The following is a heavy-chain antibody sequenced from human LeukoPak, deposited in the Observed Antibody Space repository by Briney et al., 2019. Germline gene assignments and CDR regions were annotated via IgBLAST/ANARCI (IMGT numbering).Heavy chain of an antibody. Sequence: PSGTLSLTCAVSGGSISSPTWWSWLRQPPGKGLEWIGEIYHTGTTNYNPSLKSRVTVSVDKSKNEFSLKLTSVTAADTAVYYCARWSVTMIRGDLIIDTNYFDPWGQGILVTVSS. V-gene: IGHV4-4*02. CDR1: GGSISSPTW. D-gene: IGHD3-10*01. CDR3: ARWSVTMIRGDLIIDTNYFDP. CDR2: IYHTGTT. J-gene: IGHJ5*02.